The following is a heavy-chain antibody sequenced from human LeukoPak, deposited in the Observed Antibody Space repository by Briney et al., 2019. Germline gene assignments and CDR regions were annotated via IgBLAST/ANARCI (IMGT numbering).Heavy chain of an antibody. V-gene: IGHV3-30*02. CDR1: GFTFSSYG. Sequence: GGSLRLSCAASGFTFSSYGMHWVRQAPGKGPEWVALIRSDGSDKYYADSVKGRFTISRDNSKNTLFLQMNSLRAEDTAVYYCAKDIAAAGGPCAYWGRGTLVTVSS. CDR3: AKDIAAAGGPCAY. J-gene: IGHJ4*02. CDR2: IRSDGSDK. D-gene: IGHD6-13*01.